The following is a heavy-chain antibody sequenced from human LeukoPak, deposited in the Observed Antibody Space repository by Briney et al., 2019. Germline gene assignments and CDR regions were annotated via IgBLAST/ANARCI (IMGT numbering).Heavy chain of an antibody. CDR3: TRHAASDY. CDR1: GFTFSGSA. Sequence: PGGSLRLSXAASGFTFSGSAMHWVRQASGKGLEWVGRIRSKANSYATAYAASVKGRSTISRDDSKNTAYLQMNSLKTEDTAVYYCTRHAASDYWGQGTLVTVSS. CDR2: IRSKANSYAT. D-gene: IGHD2-2*01. J-gene: IGHJ4*02. V-gene: IGHV3-73*01.